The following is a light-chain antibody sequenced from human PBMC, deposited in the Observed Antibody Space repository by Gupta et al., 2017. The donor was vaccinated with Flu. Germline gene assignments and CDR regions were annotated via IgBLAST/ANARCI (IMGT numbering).Light chain of an antibody. CDR2: KSS. CDR1: NIVNKN. Sequence: ATGQTARLTCGGKNIVNKNVHWYQQKPGQAHVLVIYKSSNRPAGIPERFSGSNSGNTATLTISIAQAGDEADYYCQVGDSSAAVFGGGTKLTVL. J-gene: IGLJ3*02. V-gene: IGLV3-9*01. CDR3: QVGDSSAAV.